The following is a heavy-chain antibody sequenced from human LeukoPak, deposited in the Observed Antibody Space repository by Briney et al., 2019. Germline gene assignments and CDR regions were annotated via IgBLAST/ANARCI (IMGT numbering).Heavy chain of an antibody. D-gene: IGHD3-16*02. CDR3: AKVSIWGSNRPYFDY. CDR2: ISGSGGST. V-gene: IGHV3-23*01. J-gene: IGHJ4*02. CDR1: GFTFSSYA. Sequence: TGGSLRLSCAASGFTFSSYAMSWVRQAPGKGLEWVSTISGSGGSTYYADSVKGRFTISRDNSKNTLYLQMNSLRAEDTAVYYCAKVSIWGSNRPYFDYWGQGTLVTVSS.